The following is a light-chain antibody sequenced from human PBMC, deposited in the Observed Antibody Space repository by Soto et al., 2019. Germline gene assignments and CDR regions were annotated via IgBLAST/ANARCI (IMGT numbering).Light chain of an antibody. Sequence: EIVMTQSPPTLSVSPGERAALSCRASQSVSSNLAWYQQKPGQAPRLLIYGASTRATGIPARFSGSGSGTEVTLTISSLQSEDFAAYYCQQYNNWPLTFGGGTKVEIK. CDR3: QQYNNWPLT. J-gene: IGKJ4*01. CDR2: GAS. CDR1: QSVSSN. V-gene: IGKV3-15*01.